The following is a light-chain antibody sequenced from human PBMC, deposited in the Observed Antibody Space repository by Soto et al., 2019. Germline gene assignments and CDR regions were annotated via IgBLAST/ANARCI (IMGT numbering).Light chain of an antibody. J-gene: IGLJ1*01. V-gene: IGLV2-14*01. Sequence: QSALTQPASVSGSPGQSITISCTGTSSDVGNYNYVSWYQQYPGRVPKLLIYMVSNRPSGVSNRFSGSKSGNTASLTISGLQAEDEADYFCNSPTPGSLYVFGTGTKVTVL. CDR1: SSDVGNYNY. CDR2: MVS. CDR3: NSPTPGSLYV.